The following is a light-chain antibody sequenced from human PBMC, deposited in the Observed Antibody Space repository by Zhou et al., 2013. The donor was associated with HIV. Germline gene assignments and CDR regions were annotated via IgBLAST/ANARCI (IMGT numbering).Light chain of an antibody. CDR1: QSLSSNY. CDR2: GTS. V-gene: IGKV3-20*01. Sequence: EIVLTQFPGTLSLSPGERATFSCRASQSLSSNYLAWYQQKPGQTPRLLIYGTSSRATGIPDRFSGSGSGTDFTLTISRLEPEDFAVYYCQHYGXSPRTFGQGTKVKSN. CDR3: QHYGXSPRT. J-gene: IGKJ1*01.